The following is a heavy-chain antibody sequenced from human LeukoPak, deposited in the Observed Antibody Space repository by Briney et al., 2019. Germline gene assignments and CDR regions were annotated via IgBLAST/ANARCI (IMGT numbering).Heavy chain of an antibody. D-gene: IGHD3-10*01. CDR2: ISSSSSYI. CDR1: GFTFSSYS. J-gene: IGHJ3*02. Sequence: GGSLRLSCAASGFTFSSYSMNWVRQAPGKGLEWVSSISSSSSYIYYADSVKVRFTISRDNAKNTLYLQMNSLRAEDTAVYYCARDLPLQGYYGSGTHTDAFDIWGQGTMVTVSS. V-gene: IGHV3-21*01. CDR3: ARDLPLQGYYGSGTHTDAFDI.